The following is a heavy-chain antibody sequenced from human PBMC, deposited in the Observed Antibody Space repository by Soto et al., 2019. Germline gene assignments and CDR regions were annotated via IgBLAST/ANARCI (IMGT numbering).Heavy chain of an antibody. CDR3: ARAETYSSTSCYSVFAY. CDR1: GFTFSSYW. CDR2: MNSDGSST. Sequence: EVQLVESGGGLVQPGGSLRLSCAASGFTFSSYWLHWVRQAPGQGLVWVSRMNSDGSSTTYADCVKGRFTISRDNAKNTLYLQMNRLRAEDTAVYYCARAETYSSTSCYSVFAYWGQGTMVTVSS. D-gene: IGHD2-2*01. V-gene: IGHV3-74*03. J-gene: IGHJ4*02.